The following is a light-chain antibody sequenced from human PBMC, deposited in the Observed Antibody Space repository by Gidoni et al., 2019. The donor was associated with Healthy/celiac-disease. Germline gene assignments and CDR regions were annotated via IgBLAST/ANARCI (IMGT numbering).Light chain of an antibody. V-gene: IGKV3-20*01. CDR2: GAS. CDR1: QSVSSSY. CDR3: QQSI. J-gene: IGKJ4*01. Sequence: EIVLTQSPGTLSLSPGERVTLSCRASQSVSSSYLAWYQQKPGQAPRLLIYGASSRATGIPDRFSGSGSGTDFTLTISRLEPEDFAVYYCQQSIFGGGTKVEIK.